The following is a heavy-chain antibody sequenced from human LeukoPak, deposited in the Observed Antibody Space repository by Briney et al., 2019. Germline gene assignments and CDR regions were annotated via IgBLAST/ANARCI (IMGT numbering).Heavy chain of an antibody. CDR3: GRHVSNGWDYHYGLDV. CDR2: AYYTGSN. D-gene: IGHD6-19*01. V-gene: IGHV4-39*01. CDR1: GGSVASTGCY. Sequence: SETLSLTFTVSGGSVASTGCYWGWIRQPPGKGLEWIGSAYYTGSNYSPPSLKSRLTISVDTSKNQFALTLSSVTAADTAVYYCGRHVSNGWDYHYGLDVWGQGTTVTVSS. J-gene: IGHJ6*01.